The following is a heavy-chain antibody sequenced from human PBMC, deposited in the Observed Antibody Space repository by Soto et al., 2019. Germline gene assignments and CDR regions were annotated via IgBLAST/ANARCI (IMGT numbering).Heavy chain of an antibody. D-gene: IGHD6-13*01. CDR3: AKDPLFYAAAGPGGWFDP. CDR2: ISYDGSNK. CDR1: GFTFSSYG. J-gene: IGHJ5*02. Sequence: PGGSLRLSCAASGFTFSSYGMHWVRQAPGKGLEWVAVISYDGSNKYYADSVKGRFTISRDNSKNTLYLQMNSLRAEDTAVYYCAKDPLFYAAAGPGGWFDPWGQGTLVTVSS. V-gene: IGHV3-30*18.